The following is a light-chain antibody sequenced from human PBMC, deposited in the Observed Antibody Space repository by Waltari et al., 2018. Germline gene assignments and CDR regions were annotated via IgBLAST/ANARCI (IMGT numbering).Light chain of an antibody. Sequence: DFVMNEYTDSLARSLGDWANSNCMSSLNLLYTSSHKTYLAWSQQKPGPPPNLLIYWASTRQSGVPDRFIGSRSETDFTLTISSLQPEDAAVYYCQQYFSPPPTFGGGTKVEIK. CDR2: WAS. V-gene: IGKV4-1*01. J-gene: IGKJ4*01. CDR3: QQYFSPPPT. CDR1: LNLLYTSSHKTY.